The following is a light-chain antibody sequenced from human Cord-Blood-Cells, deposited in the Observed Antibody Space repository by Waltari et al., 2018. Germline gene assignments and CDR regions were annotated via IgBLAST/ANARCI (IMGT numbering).Light chain of an antibody. CDR2: GAS. V-gene: IGKV3-15*01. Sequence: IVITHSPPTLSASPGERATLSCRARQSVIRNLAWYQQQPGQAPRLLIYGASTRATGIPARLSGSGSGTEFTLTISSLQSEDFAVYYCQQYNNWPLTFGGGTKVEIK. J-gene: IGKJ4*01. CDR3: QQYNNWPLT. CDR1: QSVIRN.